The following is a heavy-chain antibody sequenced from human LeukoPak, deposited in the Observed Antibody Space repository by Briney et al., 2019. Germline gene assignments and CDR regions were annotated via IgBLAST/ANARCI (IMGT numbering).Heavy chain of an antibody. CDR1: GGSISSGDYY. J-gene: IGHJ4*02. V-gene: IGHV4-30-4*08. CDR2: IYYSGSD. Sequence: PSETLSLTCTVSGGSISSGDYYWSWIRQPPGKGLEWLGYIYYSGSDYYNPSLKSRVTISVDTSKNQFSLKLSSVTAADTAVYYCARGWTMVRGVPSLDYWGQGTLVTVSS. CDR3: ARGWTMVRGVPSLDY. D-gene: IGHD3-10*01.